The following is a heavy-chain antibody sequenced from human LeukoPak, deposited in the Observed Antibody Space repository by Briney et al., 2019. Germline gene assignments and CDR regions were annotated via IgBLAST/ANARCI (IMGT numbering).Heavy chain of an antibody. CDR1: GGSISSGGYY. V-gene: IGHV4-31*03. J-gene: IGHJ5*02. CDR3: ARANYVGRWFDP. D-gene: IGHD4/OR15-4a*01. Sequence: SETLSLTCTVSGGSISSGGYYWSWIRQHPGKGLEWIGYIYYSGSTYYNPSLKSRVTISVDTSKNQFSLKLSSVTAADTAVYYCARANYVGRWFDPWGQGTLVTVSS. CDR2: IYYSGST.